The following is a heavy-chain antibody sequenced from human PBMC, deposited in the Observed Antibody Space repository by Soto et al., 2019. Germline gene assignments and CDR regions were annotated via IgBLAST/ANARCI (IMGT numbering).Heavy chain of an antibody. J-gene: IGHJ6*02. CDR2: FKSKTDGGTT. CDR1: GFTFSNAW. Sequence: GGSLRLSCAASGFTFSNAWMSWVRQAPGKGLEWVGRFKSKTDGGTTDYAAPVEGRFTISRDDSKNTLYLQMNSLKTEDTAVYYCTTDGLFYCSTTSCYGMDVWGQGTTVTVSS. V-gene: IGHV3-15*01. D-gene: IGHD2-2*01. CDR3: TTDGLFYCSTTSCYGMDV.